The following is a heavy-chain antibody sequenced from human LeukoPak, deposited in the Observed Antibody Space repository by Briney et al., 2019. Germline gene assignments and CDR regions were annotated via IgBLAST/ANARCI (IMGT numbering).Heavy chain of an antibody. J-gene: IGHJ4*02. CDR2: IYTSGST. V-gene: IGHV4-61*02. CDR1: GGSISSGSYY. D-gene: IGHD3-22*01. CDR3: AKGYDLYYDSSGCTR. Sequence: PSQTLSLTCTVSGGSISSGSYYWSWIRQPAGKGLEWIGRIYTSGSTNYNPSLKSRVTISVDTSKNQFSLKLSSVTAADTAVYYCAKGYDLYYDSSGCTRWGQGTLVTVSS.